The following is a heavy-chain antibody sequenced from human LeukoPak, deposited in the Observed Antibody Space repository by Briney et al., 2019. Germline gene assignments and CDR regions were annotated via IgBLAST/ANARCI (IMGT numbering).Heavy chain of an antibody. J-gene: IGHJ3*02. V-gene: IGHV1-69*05. CDR1: GYTFTGYY. D-gene: IGHD3-22*01. Sequence: ASVKVSCKASGYTFTGYYMHWVRQAPGQGLEWMGGIIPIFGTANYAQKFQGRVTITTDESTSTAYMELSSLRSEDTAVYYCARAPARITMIVVVGDAFDIWGQGTMVTVSS. CDR2: IIPIFGTA. CDR3: ARAPARITMIVVVGDAFDI.